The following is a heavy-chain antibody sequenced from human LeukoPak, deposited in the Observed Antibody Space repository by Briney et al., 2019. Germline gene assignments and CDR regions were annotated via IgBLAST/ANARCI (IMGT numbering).Heavy chain of an antibody. Sequence: ASVKVSCKASGGTFSSYAISWVRQAPGQGLEWMGGIIPIFGTANYAQKFQGRVTITADESTSTAYMELSSLRSEDTAVYYCARAGCSSTSCYDRANWFDPWGQGTLVTVSS. D-gene: IGHD2-2*01. V-gene: IGHV1-69*01. CDR2: IIPIFGTA. CDR3: ARAGCSSTSCYDRANWFDP. J-gene: IGHJ5*02. CDR1: GGTFSSYA.